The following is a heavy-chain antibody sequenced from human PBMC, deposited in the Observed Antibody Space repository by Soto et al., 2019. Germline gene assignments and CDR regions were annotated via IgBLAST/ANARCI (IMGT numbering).Heavy chain of an antibody. V-gene: IGHV3-11*01. CDR3: AKERHDRNSRSDAFDV. D-gene: IGHD1-1*01. CDR2: LTTDGTYR. CDR1: GFTFSAXX. Sequence: QLVESGGGLVKAGGSLRLSCVASGFTFSAXXMNWIRQAPXKXXXXLAYLTTDGTYRYYAESVRGRFTISRDNSKDLLYLQINDLRGEDSGVYYCAKERHDRNSRSDAFDVWGQGTTVTVSS. J-gene: IGHJ3*01.